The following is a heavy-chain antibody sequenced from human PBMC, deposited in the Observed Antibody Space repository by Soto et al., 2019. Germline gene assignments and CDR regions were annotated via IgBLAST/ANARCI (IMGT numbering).Heavy chain of an antibody. J-gene: IGHJ3*02. CDR2: IYYSGSN. D-gene: IGHD2-15*01. CDR3: ARDNCSGGSCHQDDAFDI. V-gene: IGHV4-31*03. CDR1: GGSISSGGYY. Sequence: QVQLQESGPGLVKPSQTLSLTCTVSGGSISSGGYYWSWIRQHPGKGLEWIGYIYYSGSNYYNPSLKSRVTISVDTSKNQFSLKLSSVTAADTAVYYCARDNCSGGSCHQDDAFDIWGQGTMVTVSS.